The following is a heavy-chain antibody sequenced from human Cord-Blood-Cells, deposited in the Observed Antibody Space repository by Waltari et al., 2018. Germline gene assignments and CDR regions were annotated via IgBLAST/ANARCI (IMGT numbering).Heavy chain of an antibody. CDR3: ARDTTEWFDP. V-gene: IGHV3-21*01. Sequence: EPPLVESGGGLAKPGGSLGPSCPPSGVTCGCDSLNWVRQAPGKGLEWVASISSSSSYIYNAYSVKGRFTISRDNAKNSLYMQMNSLRAEDTAVYCCARDTTEWFDPWGQGTLVTVSS. CDR1: GVTCGCDS. CDR2: ISSSSSYI. D-gene: IGHD4-17*01. J-gene: IGHJ5*02.